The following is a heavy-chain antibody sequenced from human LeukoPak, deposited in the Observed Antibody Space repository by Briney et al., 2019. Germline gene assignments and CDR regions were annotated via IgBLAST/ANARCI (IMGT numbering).Heavy chain of an antibody. CDR3: ARDRGGQNIDY. CDR1: GGSISSYY. J-gene: IGHJ4*02. Sequence: PSETLSLTCTVSGGSISSYYWSWIRQPPGKGLEWIGYIYYSGSTNYNSSLKSRVTISVDTSKNQFSLKLSSVTAADTAVYYCARDRGGQNIDYWGQGTLVTVSS. CDR2: IYYSGST. V-gene: IGHV4-59*01. D-gene: IGHD3-10*01.